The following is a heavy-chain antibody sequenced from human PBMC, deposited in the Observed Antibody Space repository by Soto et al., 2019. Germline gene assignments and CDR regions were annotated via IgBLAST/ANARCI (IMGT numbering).Heavy chain of an antibody. CDR1: GGSISSYY. J-gene: IGHJ5*02. CDR2: IYYSGST. CDR3: ARHWDGALGTP. Sequence: QVQLQESGPGLVKPSETLSLTCTVSGGSISSYYWSWIRQPPGKGLEWIGYIYYSGSTNYNPSHKTRVTISVDTSKNQFSLKRSSVTAADTAVYYCARHWDGALGTPWGQGTLVTVSS. D-gene: IGHD7-27*01. V-gene: IGHV4-59*08.